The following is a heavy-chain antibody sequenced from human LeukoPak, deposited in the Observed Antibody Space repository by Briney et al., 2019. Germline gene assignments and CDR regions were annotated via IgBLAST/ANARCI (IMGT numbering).Heavy chain of an antibody. CDR2: ISPDSTEI. D-gene: IGHD6-19*01. CDR3: ARIWSGWYDKFFDP. J-gene: IGHJ5*02. CDR1: EFTFSGYT. Sequence: PGGSLRLSCAGAEFTFSGYTMNWVRQAPGKGLEWVSYISPDSTEIYYADSVKGRFTISRDNAKNSLYLQMNSLRAEDTAVYYCARIWSGWYDKFFDPWGQGTLVTVSS. V-gene: IGHV3-21*05.